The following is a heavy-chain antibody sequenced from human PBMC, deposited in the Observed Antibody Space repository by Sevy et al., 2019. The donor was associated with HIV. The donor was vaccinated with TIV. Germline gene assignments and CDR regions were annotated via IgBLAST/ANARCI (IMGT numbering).Heavy chain of an antibody. D-gene: IGHD6-19*01. CDR2: IKSKTDGGTT. Sequence: GGSLRLSCAASGFTFSNAWMSWVRQAPGKGLEWVGRIKSKTDGGTTDYAAPVKGRFTISRDDSKNTLYLQMNSPKTEDTAVYYCTTRGAVAGLYYFDYWGQGTLVTVSS. J-gene: IGHJ4*02. V-gene: IGHV3-15*01. CDR1: GFTFSNAW. CDR3: TTRGAVAGLYYFDY.